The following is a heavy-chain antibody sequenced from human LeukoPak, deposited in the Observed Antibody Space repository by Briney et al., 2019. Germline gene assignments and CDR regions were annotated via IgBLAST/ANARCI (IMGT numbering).Heavy chain of an antibody. Sequence: ASVKVSCKASGYAFTRHYMHWVRQAPGQGLEWMGLINPSGSSTIYAQKFQGRVTMTRDMSTSTDYMELSSLRSEDTAVYYCARGDGYYYDSSGYFNSWGQGTLVTVSS. CDR3: ARGDGYYYDSSGYFNS. CDR2: INPSGSST. J-gene: IGHJ4*02. V-gene: IGHV1-46*01. CDR1: GYAFTRHY. D-gene: IGHD3-22*01.